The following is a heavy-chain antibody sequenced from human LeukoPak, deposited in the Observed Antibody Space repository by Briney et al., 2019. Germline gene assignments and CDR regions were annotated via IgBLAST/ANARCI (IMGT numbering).Heavy chain of an antibody. Sequence: GASVKVSCKASGGTFSSYAISWVRQAPGQGLEWMGGIIPIFGTANYAQKFQGRVTITTDESTSTAYMELSSLRSEDTAVYYCARDLVGSAAARPSSTYYYYYYMDVWGKGTTVTVSS. V-gene: IGHV1-69*05. CDR2: IIPIFGTA. J-gene: IGHJ6*03. CDR1: GGTFSSYA. D-gene: IGHD6-6*01. CDR3: ARDLVGSAAARPSSTYYYYYYMDV.